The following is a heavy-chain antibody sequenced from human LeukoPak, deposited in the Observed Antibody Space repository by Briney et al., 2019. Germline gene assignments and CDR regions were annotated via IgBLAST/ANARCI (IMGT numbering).Heavy chain of an antibody. CDR2: MNPNSGNT. Sequence: ASVKVSCKASGYTFTNYDINWVRQATGQGLEWMGWMNPNSGNTGYAEKFQGRVTITRDTSITTAYMELTSLRSEDSAVYYCARGPASSNYGASYYYMDVWGKGTTVTVSS. CDR3: ARGPASSNYGASYYYMDV. CDR1: GYTFTNYD. J-gene: IGHJ6*03. V-gene: IGHV1-8*03. D-gene: IGHD4-11*01.